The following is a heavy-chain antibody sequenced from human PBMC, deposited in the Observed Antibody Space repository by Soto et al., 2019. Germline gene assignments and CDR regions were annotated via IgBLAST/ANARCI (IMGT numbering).Heavy chain of an antibody. J-gene: IGHJ6*02. Sequence: GASVKVSCKASGYTVTSYAMHWVRQAPGQRLEWMGWINAGNGNTKYSQKFQGRVTITRDTSASTAYMELSSLRSEDTAVYYCERVYSSGWYRYSPMVGGIDVWGQGTTVTVSS. CDR2: INAGNGNT. CDR1: GYTVTSYA. V-gene: IGHV1-3*01. D-gene: IGHD6-19*01. CDR3: ERVYSSGWYRYSPMVGGIDV.